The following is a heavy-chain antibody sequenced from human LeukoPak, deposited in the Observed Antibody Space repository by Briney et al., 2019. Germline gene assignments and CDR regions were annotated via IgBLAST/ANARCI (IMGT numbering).Heavy chain of an antibody. J-gene: IGHJ4*02. V-gene: IGHV4-59*12. Sequence: SETLSLTCTVSGGSISGYYWSWIRQPPGKGLEWIGYIYYSGSTNYNPSLKSRVTISVDTSKNQFSLKLSSVTAADTAVYYCARAGPGGYFDYWGQGTLVTVSS. CDR2: IYYSGST. CDR1: GGSISGYY. CDR3: ARAGPGGYFDY. D-gene: IGHD2-8*02.